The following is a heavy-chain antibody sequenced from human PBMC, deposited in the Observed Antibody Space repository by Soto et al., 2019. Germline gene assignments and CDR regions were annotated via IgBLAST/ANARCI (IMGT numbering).Heavy chain of an antibody. Sequence: QLQLQESGPGLVKPSETLSLTCTVSGVSISSGTDYWGWIRQPPGKGLEWLGSFYYSGSTYYNPSLKSRVTISVDTSKNQFSLKLSSVTAADTAVYYCARHEDYDYIWGSYRHRLAFDIWGPGTMVTVSS. V-gene: IGHV4-39*01. CDR1: GVSISSGTDY. CDR3: ARHEDYDYIWGSYRHRLAFDI. D-gene: IGHD3-16*02. J-gene: IGHJ3*02. CDR2: FYYSGST.